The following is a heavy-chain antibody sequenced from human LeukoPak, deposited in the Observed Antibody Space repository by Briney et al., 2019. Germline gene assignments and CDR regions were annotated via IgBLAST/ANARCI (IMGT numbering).Heavy chain of an antibody. CDR2: IYHSGST. CDR1: GGSISSSNW. D-gene: IGHD6-13*01. Sequence: SETLSLNCAVSGGSISSSNWWSWVRQPPGKGLEWIGEIYHSGSTNYNPSLKSRVTISVDKSKNQFPLKLSSVTAADTAVYYCARAIAAAGYFDYWGQGTLVTVSS. CDR3: ARAIAAAGYFDY. V-gene: IGHV4-4*02. J-gene: IGHJ4*02.